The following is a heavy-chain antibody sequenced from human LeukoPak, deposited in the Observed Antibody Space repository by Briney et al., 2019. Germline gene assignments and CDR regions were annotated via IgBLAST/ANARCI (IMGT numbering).Heavy chain of an antibody. V-gene: IGHV3-30*18. D-gene: IGHD1-26*01. Sequence: GGSLRLSCAASGFTFSSYGMHWVRQAPGKGLEWVAVISYDGSNKYYADSVKGRFTISRDKSKNTLYLQMNSLRAEDTAVYYCAKDREGASDYWGQGTLVTVSS. J-gene: IGHJ4*02. CDR2: ISYDGSNK. CDR3: AKDREGASDY. CDR1: GFTFSSYG.